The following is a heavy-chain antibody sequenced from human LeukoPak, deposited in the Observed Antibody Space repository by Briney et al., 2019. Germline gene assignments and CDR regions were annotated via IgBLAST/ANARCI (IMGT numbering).Heavy chain of an antibody. CDR2: IYYNGST. D-gene: IGHD3-22*01. J-gene: IGHJ2*01. Sequence: KPSETLSLTFCVSGASISGYHSRWIRQPPGKGLEWIGFIYYNGSTNYNPSLKSRITISVDTSKNQFSLKLNSETAADTAIFYCARIRSYDYYGARPAWVYWYFDVWGRGTLVTVSS. CDR3: ARIRSYDYYGARPAWVYWYFDV. CDR1: GASISGYH. V-gene: IGHV4-59*01.